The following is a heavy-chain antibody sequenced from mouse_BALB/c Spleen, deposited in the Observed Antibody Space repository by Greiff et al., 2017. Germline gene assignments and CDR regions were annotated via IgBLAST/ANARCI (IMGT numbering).Heavy chain of an antibody. J-gene: IGHJ2*01. D-gene: IGHD2-3*01. Sequence: EVKVVESGGGLVKPGGSLKLSCAASGFTFSSYAMSWVRQTPEKRLEWVASISSGGSTYYPDSVKGRFTISRDNARNILYLQMSSLRSEDTAMYYCARGYDIDYFDYWGQGTTLTVSS. V-gene: IGHV5-6-5*01. CDR3: ARGYDIDYFDY. CDR1: GFTFSSYA. CDR2: ISSGGST.